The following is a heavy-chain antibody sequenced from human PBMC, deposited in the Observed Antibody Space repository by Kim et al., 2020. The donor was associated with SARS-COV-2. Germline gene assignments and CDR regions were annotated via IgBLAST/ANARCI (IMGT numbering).Heavy chain of an antibody. Sequence: SPSFQGQVTISADKSISTAYLQWSSLKASDTAMYYCARSGILPGENWFDPWGQGTLVTVSS. J-gene: IGHJ5*02. CDR3: ARSGILPGENWFDP. V-gene: IGHV5-51*01. D-gene: IGHD3-10*01.